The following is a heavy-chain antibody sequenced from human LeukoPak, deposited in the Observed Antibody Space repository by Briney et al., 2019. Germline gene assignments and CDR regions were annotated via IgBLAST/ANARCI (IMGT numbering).Heavy chain of an antibody. V-gene: IGHV3-23*01. CDR3: AKEGVGVIAVAGIFDY. CDR2: ISGSGGTT. Sequence: GGSLRLSCAASRFTFNSYAMSWVRQAPGKGLEWVSTISGSGGTTYYADSVKGRFTISRDNSKNTLFLQMNSLRAEDTAVYYCAKEGVGVIAVAGIFDYWGQGTLVTVSS. J-gene: IGHJ4*02. CDR1: RFTFNSYA. D-gene: IGHD6-19*01.